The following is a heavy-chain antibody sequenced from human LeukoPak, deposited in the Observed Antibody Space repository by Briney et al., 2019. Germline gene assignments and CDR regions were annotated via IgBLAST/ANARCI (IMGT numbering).Heavy chain of an antibody. CDR1: GFIFSNYW. D-gene: IGHD5-24*01. CDR3: ARETPRRGETRDGYR. Sequence: GGSLRLSCAASGFIFSNYWMNWVRQTPGKGLECLANIKEDGSETYYADSVKGRFTISRDNPKNLLFLQINSLRVEDTAVYYCARETPRRGETRDGYRWGQGTLVTVSS. J-gene: IGHJ4*02. CDR2: IKEDGSET. V-gene: IGHV3-7*01.